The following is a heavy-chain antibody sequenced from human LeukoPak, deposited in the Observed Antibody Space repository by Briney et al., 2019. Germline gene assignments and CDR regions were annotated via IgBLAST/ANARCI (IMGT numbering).Heavy chain of an antibody. Sequence: SETLSLTCAIYGGSFSGYYWSWIRQPPGKGLEWIGEINHSGSTNYNPSLKSRVTISVDTSKNQFSLKLSSVTAADTAVCYCARKGRRYQLPPYYYYGMDVWGKGTTVTVSS. CDR3: ARKGRRYQLPPYYYYGMDV. J-gene: IGHJ6*04. D-gene: IGHD2-2*01. CDR1: GGSFSGYY. CDR2: INHSGST. V-gene: IGHV4-34*01.